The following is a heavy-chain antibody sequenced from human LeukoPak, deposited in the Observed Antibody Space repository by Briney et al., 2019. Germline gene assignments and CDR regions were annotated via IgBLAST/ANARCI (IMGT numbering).Heavy chain of an antibody. CDR2: MSPNSGNT. Sequence: GASVKVSCKASGYTFTSYDINWVRQATGQGLEWMGWMSPNSGNTGYAQKFQGRVTMTRNTSISTAYMELSSLRSEDTAVYYCARGRYYGSGRYPKGNFDYWGQGTLVTVSS. V-gene: IGHV1-8*01. D-gene: IGHD3-10*01. CDR3: ARGRYYGSGRYPKGNFDY. J-gene: IGHJ4*02. CDR1: GYTFTSYD.